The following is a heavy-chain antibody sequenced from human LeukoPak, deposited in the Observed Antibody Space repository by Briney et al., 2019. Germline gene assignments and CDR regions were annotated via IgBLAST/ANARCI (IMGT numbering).Heavy chain of an antibody. V-gene: IGHV4-34*01. J-gene: IGHJ5*01. CDR2: INHSGST. Sequence: SETLSLTCAVYGGSFSGFYWNWIRQPPGKGLEWIGEINHSGSTNYNPSLESRLTISVDTSKNQFSLKLNSVTAADTAVYYCARGGHCTNGVCPPWFESWGQGMLVTVSS. CDR1: GGSFSGFY. D-gene: IGHD2-8*01. CDR3: ARGGHCTNGVCPPWFES.